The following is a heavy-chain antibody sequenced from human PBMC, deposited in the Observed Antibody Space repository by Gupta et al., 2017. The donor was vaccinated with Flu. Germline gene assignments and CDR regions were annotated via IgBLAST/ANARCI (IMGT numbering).Heavy chain of an antibody. J-gene: IGHJ4*02. V-gene: IGHV4-34*01. CDR3: ARGDSAGNVFDT. Sequence: QVHLNQWGAGALTPSQTLSLTCGVYGGSLSESHWSWIRHPPGEGLEWIGDIDQGGSPNYNPSIKGRVAISADKSKKQFSLRVDSMTAADKGVYFCARGDSAGNVFDTWGEGALVSVSS. D-gene: IGHD1-1*01. CDR1: GGSLSESH. CDR2: IDQGGSP.